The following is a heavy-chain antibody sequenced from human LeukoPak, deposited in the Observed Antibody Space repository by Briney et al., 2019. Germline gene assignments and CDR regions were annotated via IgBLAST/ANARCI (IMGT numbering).Heavy chain of an antibody. Sequence: GGSLRLSCAASGFSFNSYAMNWVRQAPGKGLEWVSVISSTGATTYYAAPVKGRFTISRDNSKSTLYLQMDALRADDTAVYYCARSLNGFYRGLDFWGQGTLVTVSS. J-gene: IGHJ4*02. CDR2: ISSTGATT. CDR1: GFSFNSYA. CDR3: ARSLNGFYRGLDF. V-gene: IGHV3-23*01. D-gene: IGHD3-22*01.